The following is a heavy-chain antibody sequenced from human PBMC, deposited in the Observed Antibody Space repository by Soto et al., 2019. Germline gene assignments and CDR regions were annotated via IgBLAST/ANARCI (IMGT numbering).Heavy chain of an antibody. J-gene: IGHJ4*02. D-gene: IGHD3-22*01. CDR1: GYTFTSYY. V-gene: IGHV1-46*01. Sequence: ASVKVSCTASGYTFTSYYMHWVRQAPGQGLEWMGIINPSGGSTSYAQKFQGRVTMTRDTSTSTVYMELSSLRSEDTAVYYCARGLDYYDSSGYFIFGYWGQGTLVTVSS. CDR2: INPSGGST. CDR3: ARGLDYYDSSGYFIFGY.